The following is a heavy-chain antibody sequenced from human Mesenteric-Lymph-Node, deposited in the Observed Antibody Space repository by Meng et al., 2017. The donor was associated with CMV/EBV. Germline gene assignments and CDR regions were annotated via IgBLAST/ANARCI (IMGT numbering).Heavy chain of an antibody. Sequence: GSLRLSCTVSGGSISSSDYYWGWIRQPPGKSLEWIGSIFYSGSTYYKPSLKSRVTISVDTSKNQFSLKLSSVTAADTAVYYCARGSPRAAFDIWGQGTMVTVSS. CDR3: ARGSPRAAFDI. CDR2: IFYSGST. D-gene: IGHD2-15*01. V-gene: IGHV4-39*07. J-gene: IGHJ3*02. CDR1: GGSISSSDYY.